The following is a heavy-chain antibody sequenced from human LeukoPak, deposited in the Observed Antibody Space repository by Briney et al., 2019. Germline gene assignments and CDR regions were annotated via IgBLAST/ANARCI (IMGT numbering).Heavy chain of an antibody. Sequence: SETLSLTCTVSGGSISTYYWSWIRQPPGKGLEWIGYIYYTGSTNYNPSLKSRVTISVDTSKNQLSLKLRSVTAADTAVYYCARQDSGTYLNPLDIWGQGTVVTVSS. D-gene: IGHD1-26*01. V-gene: IGHV4-59*08. CDR1: GGSISTYY. J-gene: IGHJ3*02. CDR2: IYYTGST. CDR3: ARQDSGTYLNPLDI.